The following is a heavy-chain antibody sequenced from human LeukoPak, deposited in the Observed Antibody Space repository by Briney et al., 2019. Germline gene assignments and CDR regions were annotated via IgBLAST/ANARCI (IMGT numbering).Heavy chain of an antibody. D-gene: IGHD3-10*01. V-gene: IGHV3-7*01. CDR2: IKQDGSEK. CDR3: ARGIRGPAGVWRTYYGMDV. CDR1: GFTFSSYW. Sequence: PGGSLRLSCAASGFTFSSYWMSWVRQAPGKGLEWVANIKQDGSEKYYVDSVKGRFTISRDNAKNSLYLQMNSLRAEDTAVYYCARGIRGPAGVWRTYYGMDVWGQGTTVTVSS. J-gene: IGHJ6*02.